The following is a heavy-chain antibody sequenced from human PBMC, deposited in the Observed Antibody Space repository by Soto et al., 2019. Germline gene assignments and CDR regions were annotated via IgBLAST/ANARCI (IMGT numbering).Heavy chain of an antibody. CDR2: ISGGGDTT. J-gene: IGHJ4*02. Sequence: EVQLLESGGGLVQPGGSLRLSCAASGFTFNNYAMTWVRQAPGKGLEWVSAISGGGDTTSYADSVKGRFTVSRAGSKNTLYLQMRSLRAEDTAPYYCAKGRGGSGSLTPRVDFWGKGTLVTVSS. V-gene: IGHV3-23*01. CDR3: AKGRGGSGSLTPRVDF. D-gene: IGHD3-10*01. CDR1: GFTFNNYA.